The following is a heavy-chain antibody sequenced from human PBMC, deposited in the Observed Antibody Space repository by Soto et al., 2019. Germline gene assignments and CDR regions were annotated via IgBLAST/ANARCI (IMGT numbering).Heavy chain of an antibody. D-gene: IGHD3-10*01. CDR2: IYYSGST. CDR1: AVSVSSGSYY. V-gene: IGHV4-61*01. CDR3: ARARYYYGSGSYYSPVGPRGMDV. Sequence: PSETLSLTCTVSAVSVSSGSYYWSSIRQPPGKGLGWLGYIYYSGSTNYIPSLKSRVTISVDTSRNQFSLKLSSVTAADTAVYYCARARYYYGSGSYYSPVGPRGMDVWGQGTTVTVSS. J-gene: IGHJ6*02.